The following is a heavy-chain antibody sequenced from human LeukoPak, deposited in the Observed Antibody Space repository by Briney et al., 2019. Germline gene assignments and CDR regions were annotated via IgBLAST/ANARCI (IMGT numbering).Heavy chain of an antibody. CDR2: INHSGST. Sequence: PSGTLSLTCAVYGGSFSGYYWSWIRQPPGKGLGWIGEINHSGSTNYNPSLKSRVTISVDTSKNQFSLKLSSVTAADTAVYYCARGRGYYYGSGSHQTYYFDYWGQGTLVTVSS. D-gene: IGHD3-10*01. V-gene: IGHV4-34*01. CDR3: ARGRGYYYGSGSHQTYYFDY. J-gene: IGHJ4*02. CDR1: GGSFSGYY.